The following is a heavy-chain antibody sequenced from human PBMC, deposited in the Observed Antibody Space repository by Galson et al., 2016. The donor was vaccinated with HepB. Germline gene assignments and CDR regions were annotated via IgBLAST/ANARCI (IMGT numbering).Heavy chain of an antibody. CDR2: MNQDSGNT. V-gene: IGHV1-8*02. Sequence: SVKVSCKASGYTFRAYDIPWVRQAPGQGLEWMGWMNQDSGNTGYGQRPRGRIAMTSDASINTAYMELHSLRSEDTAVYYCARASRNQLLSEHWGQGTLITVSS. CDR1: GYTFRAYD. J-gene: IGHJ1*01. CDR3: ARASRNQLLSEH. D-gene: IGHD1-14*01.